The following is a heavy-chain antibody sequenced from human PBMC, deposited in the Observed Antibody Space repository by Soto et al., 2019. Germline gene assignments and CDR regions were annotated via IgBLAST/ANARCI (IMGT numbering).Heavy chain of an antibody. Sequence: QVQLQESGPGLVKPSETLSLTCTVSGASMTDYYWSWIRQPPGQGLQFVAYIYHNGNTNYNPPLMIRVTISLDTSRSQFSLSLSSVTAADTAVYYCAREKSGSRGDYWGQGVLVTVSS. CDR3: AREKSGSRGDY. D-gene: IGHD3-10*01. CDR2: IYHNGNT. V-gene: IGHV4-59*01. CDR1: GASMTDYY. J-gene: IGHJ4*02.